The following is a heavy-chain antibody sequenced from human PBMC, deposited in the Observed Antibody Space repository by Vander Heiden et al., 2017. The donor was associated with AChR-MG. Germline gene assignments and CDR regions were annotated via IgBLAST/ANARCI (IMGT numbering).Heavy chain of an antibody. CDR3: ARGGRSFGS. CDR2: IKEDGSDK. D-gene: IGHD3-10*01. J-gene: IGHJ5*02. V-gene: IGHV3-7*01. CDR1: AFTVSTSW. Sequence: EVQLVESGGGLVQPGGSLRLSCAASAFTVSTSWMTWVRQAPGKGLEWVANIKEDGSDKYYVDSVKGRFTISRDNAKNSLDLQLNSLTDDDTAVYYCARGGRSFGSWGQGTLVTVSS.